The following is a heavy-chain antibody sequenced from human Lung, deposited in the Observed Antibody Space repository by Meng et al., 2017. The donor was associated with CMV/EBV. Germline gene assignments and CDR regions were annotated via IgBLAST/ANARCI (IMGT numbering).Heavy chain of an antibody. CDR2: INPNNGDT. CDR1: GYTFSAYY. D-gene: IGHD3-3*01. CDR3: ARGAYFDFWSGSRLEP. J-gene: IGHJ5*02. V-gene: IGHV1-2*02. Sequence: ASVKVSCKPSGYTFSAYYIHWVRQAPGQGLDYMGWINPNNGDTNYAQNFKGRVTFIKDTSISTAYMELSRLRYDDTAVYYCARGAYFDFWSGSRLEPWGQGTXVTVSS.